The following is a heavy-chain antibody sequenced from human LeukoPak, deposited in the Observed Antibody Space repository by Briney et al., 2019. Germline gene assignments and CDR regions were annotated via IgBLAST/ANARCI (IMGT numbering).Heavy chain of an antibody. CDR3: TRDNSASSPREGFDP. CDR2: ISPSGSAT. Sequence: GGSLRLSCAASGFIFCTFAMGWVRQGPEKGLEWVATISPSGSATYYADSVKGRFTISRDNSQTTLYLQMNSLSDEDTALYHRTRDNSASSPREGFDPWGQGIVVTVSS. CDR1: GFIFCTFA. J-gene: IGHJ5*02. D-gene: IGHD2/OR15-2a*01. V-gene: IGHV3-23*01.